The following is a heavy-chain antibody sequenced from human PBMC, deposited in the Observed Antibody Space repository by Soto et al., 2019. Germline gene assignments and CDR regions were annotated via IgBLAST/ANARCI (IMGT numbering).Heavy chain of an antibody. Sequence: QITLKESGPTLGKPTQTLTLTCTFSGFSLSTSGVAVGWIRQSPGKALEWLSVIYWDDDNRSSPSLRNRLTIPKDTPKNHVVLTNTSLDPVDTATYYCAHRDRATGCSFDHWRHGILVKVSS. D-gene: IGHD3-10*01. CDR2: IYWDDDN. CDR3: AHRDRATGCSFDH. V-gene: IGHV2-5*02. CDR1: GFSLSTSGVA. J-gene: IGHJ4*01.